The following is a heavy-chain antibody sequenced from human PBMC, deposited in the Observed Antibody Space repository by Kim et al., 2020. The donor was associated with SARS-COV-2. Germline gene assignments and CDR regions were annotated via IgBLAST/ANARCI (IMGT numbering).Heavy chain of an antibody. Sequence: GGSLRLSCAASGFTFSSYWMSWVRQAPGKGLEWVANIKQDGSEKYYVDSVKGRFTISRDNAKNSLYLQMNSLRAEDTAVYYCARDRRWSSSWHATIYYYGMDVWGQGTTVTVSS. D-gene: IGHD6-13*01. V-gene: IGHV3-7*01. CDR2: IKQDGSEK. CDR1: GFTFSSYW. CDR3: ARDRRWSSSWHATIYYYGMDV. J-gene: IGHJ6*02.